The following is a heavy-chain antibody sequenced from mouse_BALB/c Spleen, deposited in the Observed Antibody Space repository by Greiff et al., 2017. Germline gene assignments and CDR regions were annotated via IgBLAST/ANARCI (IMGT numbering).Heavy chain of an antibody. Sequence: DVQLQESGAELVRSGASVKLSCTASGFNIKDYYMHWVKQRPEQGLEWIGWIDPENGDTEYAPKFQGKATMTADTSSNTAYLQLSSLTSEDTAVYYCNAGTTVRSNFDYWGQGTTLTVSS. V-gene: IGHV14-4*02. D-gene: IGHD1-1*01. CDR2: IDPENGDT. J-gene: IGHJ2*01. CDR1: GFNIKDYY. CDR3: NAGTTVRSNFDY.